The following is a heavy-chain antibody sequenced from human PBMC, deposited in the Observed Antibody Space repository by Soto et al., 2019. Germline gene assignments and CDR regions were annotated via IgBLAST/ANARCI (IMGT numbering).Heavy chain of an antibody. CDR1: GDTFSFYT. V-gene: IGHV1-69*02. CDR3: AASYGSGYRAFDY. Sequence: QVQLVQSGAEVKKPGSSVKVSCKASGDTFSFYTINWVRQAPGLGLEWMGRVNPIVSMSNYAQKFQGRVIITADKSTTTAYMQLSSLRSEDTAIYYCAASYGSGYRAFDYWGQGALVTVSS. J-gene: IGHJ4*02. CDR2: VNPIVSMS. D-gene: IGHD3-10*01.